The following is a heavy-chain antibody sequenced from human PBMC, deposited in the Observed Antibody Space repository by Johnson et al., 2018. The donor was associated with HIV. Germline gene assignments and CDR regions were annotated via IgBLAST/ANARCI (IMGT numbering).Heavy chain of an antibody. D-gene: IGHD6-6*01. CDR3: ARVGQKLVPVPRGAFDI. CDR1: GFTFSRSA. J-gene: IGHJ3*02. Sequence: QVQLVESGGGVVQPGRSLRLSCAASGFTFSRSAMHWFRQAPGKGLALVAVLSYDGCNKYYADSVKGRFTISRDTSKNTLYLQMNSLRAEDTAVYYCARVGQKLVPVPRGAFDIWGQGTMVTVSS. V-gene: IGHV3-30*04. CDR2: LSYDGCNK.